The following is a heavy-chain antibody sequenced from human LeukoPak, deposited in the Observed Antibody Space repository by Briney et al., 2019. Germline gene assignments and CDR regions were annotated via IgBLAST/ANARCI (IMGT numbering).Heavy chain of an antibody. CDR3: ARDFRNKGMDV. CDR1: GFPLGDYY. D-gene: IGHD2/OR15-2a*01. Sequence: PGGSLRLSCVASGFPLGDYYMTWIRRAPWKGLEWISYITNPGTSRYYADSVKGRFTISGDNAKNSLYLQMNSLTADDTAIYYCARDFRNKGMDVWGQGTTVTVSS. J-gene: IGHJ6*02. V-gene: IGHV3-11*01. CDR2: ITNPGTSR.